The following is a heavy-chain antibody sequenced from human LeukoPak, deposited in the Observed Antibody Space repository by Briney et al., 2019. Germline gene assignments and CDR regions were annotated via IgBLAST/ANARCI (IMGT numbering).Heavy chain of an antibody. CDR2: IIPILGIA. CDR3: ARDGQQLVRFLY. CDR1: GGTFSSYT. D-gene: IGHD6-6*01. J-gene: IGHJ4*02. Sequence: SVKVSCKASGGTFSSYTISWVRQAPGQGLEWMGRIIPILGIANYAQKFQGRVTITADKPTSTAYMELSSLRSEDTAVYYCARDGQQLVRFLYWGQGTLVTVSS. V-gene: IGHV1-69*04.